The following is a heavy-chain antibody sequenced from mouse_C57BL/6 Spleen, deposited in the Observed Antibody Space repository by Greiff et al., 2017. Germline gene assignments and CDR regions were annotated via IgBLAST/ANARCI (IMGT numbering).Heavy chain of an antibody. D-gene: IGHD1-1*01. V-gene: IGHV1-4*01. Sequence: QVQLQQSGAELARPGASVKMSCKASGYTFTSYTMHWVKQRPGQGLEWIGDINPSSGNTKYNQKFKDKATLTADKSSNTDYMQLSRLTSEDSAFYYCAREGYSSGSSALAYWGQGTLVTVSA. CDR2: INPSSGNT. CDR3: AREGYSSGSSALAY. CDR1: GYTFTSYT. J-gene: IGHJ3*01.